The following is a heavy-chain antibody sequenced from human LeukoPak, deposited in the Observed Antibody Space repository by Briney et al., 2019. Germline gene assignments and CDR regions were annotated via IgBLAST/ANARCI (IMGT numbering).Heavy chain of an antibody. V-gene: IGHV1-3*03. Sequence: ASVKVSCKASGYTFTTYAIHWVRQAPGQRLECMGRINAGNGSTKYSQEFQCRVTITRDTSPSTAYMEVSSLRSDDMAVYYCARGVGGVDYDFWSGYQHYFDYWGQGTLVTVSS. CDR1: GYTFTTYA. CDR3: ARGVGGVDYDFWSGYQHYFDY. J-gene: IGHJ4*02. D-gene: IGHD3-3*01. CDR2: INAGNGST.